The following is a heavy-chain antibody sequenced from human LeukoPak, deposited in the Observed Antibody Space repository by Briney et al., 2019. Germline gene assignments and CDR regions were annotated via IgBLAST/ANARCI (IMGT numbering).Heavy chain of an antibody. V-gene: IGHV4-39*02. D-gene: IGHD5-12*01. CDR2: VYYAGST. CDR3: ASIAARGDY. J-gene: IGHJ4*02. Sequence: SETLSLTCTVSGGSINRSTFYWGWIRQPPGKGLEWIGSVYYAGSTYYSPSLKSRVTLSVDTSKNHFSLKLNSVTAADTAVYYGASIAARGDYWGQGILVTVSS. CDR1: GGSINRSTFY.